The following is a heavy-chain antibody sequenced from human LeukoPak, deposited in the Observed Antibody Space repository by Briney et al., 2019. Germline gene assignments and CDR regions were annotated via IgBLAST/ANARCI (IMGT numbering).Heavy chain of an antibody. CDR2: IYYSGST. J-gene: IGHJ3*02. D-gene: IGHD3-16*01. CDR1: GGSISSSTYY. Sequence: SETLSLTCSVPGGSISSSTYYWGWIRQPPGKGLEWIGTIYYSGSTYYNTSLKSRVTMSIDASKNQLSLKLSSVTAADTAVYYYARDQDGRGAFDIWGQGTMVTVSS. V-gene: IGHV4-39*07. CDR3: ARDQDGRGAFDI.